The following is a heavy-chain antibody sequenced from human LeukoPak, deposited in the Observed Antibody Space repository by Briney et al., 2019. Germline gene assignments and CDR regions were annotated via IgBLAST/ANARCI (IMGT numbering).Heavy chain of an antibody. CDR3: ARGAWTAYYLDY. Sequence: PGGSXRLSCEASGFTFSSYWMHWVRQAPGKGLVWVSRIKGDGISTNYADSVKGRFTISRDNAKNTVYLQMNSLRAEDTAVYYCARGAWTAYYLDYWGQGTLVTVSS. CDR2: IKGDGIST. V-gene: IGHV3-74*01. CDR1: GFTFSSYW. D-gene: IGHD3/OR15-3a*01. J-gene: IGHJ4*02.